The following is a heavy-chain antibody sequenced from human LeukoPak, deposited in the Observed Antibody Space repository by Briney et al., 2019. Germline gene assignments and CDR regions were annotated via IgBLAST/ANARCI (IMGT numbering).Heavy chain of an antibody. J-gene: IGHJ4*02. Sequence: GGSLRLSCAASGFTFDAYTMHWVRQAPGKGLEWVSGISWNSGSIGYADSVKGRFTLSRDNAKNSLYLQMNSLRAEDTALYYCAKDSYYGSGSYLGCWGQGTLVTVSS. CDR2: ISWNSGSI. V-gene: IGHV3-9*01. CDR1: GFTFDAYT. CDR3: AKDSYYGSGSYLGC. D-gene: IGHD3-10*01.